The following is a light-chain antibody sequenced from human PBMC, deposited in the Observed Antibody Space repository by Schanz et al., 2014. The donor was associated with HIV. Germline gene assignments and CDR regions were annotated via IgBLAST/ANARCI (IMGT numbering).Light chain of an antibody. CDR3: DSYTDSATFV. J-gene: IGLJ1*01. CDR1: TSDIGNHDF. CDR2: DVT. V-gene: IGLV2-8*01. Sequence: QSALTQPPSASGSPGQSVTISCTGTTSDIGNHDFVSWYQQHPGKAPKLMIYDVTKRPSGVPARFSGSKSGNAASLTVSGLQAEDEADYYCDSYTDSATFVFGTATKLTVL.